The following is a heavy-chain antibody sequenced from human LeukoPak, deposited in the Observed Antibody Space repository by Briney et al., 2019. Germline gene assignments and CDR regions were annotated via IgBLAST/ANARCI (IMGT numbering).Heavy chain of an antibody. CDR1: GYSISSGYY. CDR2: KSHSGST. CDR3: ARDLWGATTIDY. Sequence: SETLSLTCTVSGYSISSGYYWGWIRQPPGKGLEWIGSKSHSGSTFYNPSLKSRVTVSLDTSKNQFSLQLSSVTAADTAVYYCARDLWGATTIDYWGQGTLVTVSS. D-gene: IGHD1-26*01. V-gene: IGHV4-38-2*02. J-gene: IGHJ4*02.